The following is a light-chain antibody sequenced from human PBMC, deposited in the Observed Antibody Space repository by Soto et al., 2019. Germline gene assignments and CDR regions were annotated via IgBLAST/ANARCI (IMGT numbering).Light chain of an antibody. V-gene: IGLV3-9*01. CDR3: QVWDSGTVV. Sequence: SYELTQPLSVSVALGQTARITCGGNNIGNKNVHWYQQRPGQAPVLVIYRDFNRPSGIPERFSGSNSVNTATLTISRAQAGDEADYYWQVWDSGTVVFGGGTKVTVL. CDR1: NIGNKN. CDR2: RDF. J-gene: IGLJ2*01.